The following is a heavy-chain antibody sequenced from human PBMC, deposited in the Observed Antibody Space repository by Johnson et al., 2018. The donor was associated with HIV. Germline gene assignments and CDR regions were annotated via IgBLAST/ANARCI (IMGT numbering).Heavy chain of an antibody. J-gene: IGHJ3*01. CDR3: VRENDSFDL. CDR2: IKQDGSDK. V-gene: IGHV3-7*01. CDR1: GFTFITYW. Sequence: EKLVESGGGLVQPGGSLRLSCAASGFTFITYWMSWVRQAPGKGLEWVANIKQDGSDKYYVDSVRGRFTISRDNARNTLYLQMNTLRAEDTAVYYCVRENDSFDLWGQGTMVTVSS.